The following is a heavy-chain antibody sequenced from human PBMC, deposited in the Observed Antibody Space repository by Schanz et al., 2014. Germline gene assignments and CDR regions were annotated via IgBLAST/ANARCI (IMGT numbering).Heavy chain of an antibody. Sequence: VHLLESGGGLVQPGGSLRLSCAASGFSFSSYTMSWVRQAPGKGLEWVAVMWNDGIKTHYADSGKGRFTISRDNAKNSLYLQMNSLRAEDTALYYCARDSGSSSWYPSDYWGQGTLVTVSS. CDR3: ARDSGSSSWYPSDY. J-gene: IGHJ4*02. CDR1: GFSFSSYT. D-gene: IGHD6-13*01. CDR2: MWNDGIKT. V-gene: IGHV3-33*08.